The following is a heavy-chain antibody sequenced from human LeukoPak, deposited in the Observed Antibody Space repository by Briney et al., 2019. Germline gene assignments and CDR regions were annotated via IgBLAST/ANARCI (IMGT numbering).Heavy chain of an antibody. Sequence: PGGSLILSCEASGFTFSSYWMNWARQAPGTGLEWVASINHNGNVNYYVDSVKGRYTISRDNAKNSLYLQMSNLRAEGTAVCFCARGGGLDVWGQGATVTVSS. CDR3: ARGGGLDV. V-gene: IGHV3-7*03. CDR1: GFTFSSYW. D-gene: IGHD3-16*01. CDR2: INHNGNVN. J-gene: IGHJ6*02.